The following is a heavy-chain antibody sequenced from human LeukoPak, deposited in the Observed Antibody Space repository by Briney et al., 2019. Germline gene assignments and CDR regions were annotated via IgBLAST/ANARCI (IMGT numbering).Heavy chain of an antibody. CDR1: GFTFSNYW. D-gene: IGHD3-10*01. CDR3: ARDLSYSASGTYYAAWFDP. J-gene: IGHJ5*02. CDR2: INSDGSST. Sequence: GGSLGLSCAASGFTFSNYWIHWVRQVPGKGLVWVSRINSDGSSTSYAESVKGRFSISRDNAKNTVYLQMNSLRAEDTAVYLCARDLSYSASGTYYAAWFDPWGQGTLVTVSS. V-gene: IGHV3-74*01.